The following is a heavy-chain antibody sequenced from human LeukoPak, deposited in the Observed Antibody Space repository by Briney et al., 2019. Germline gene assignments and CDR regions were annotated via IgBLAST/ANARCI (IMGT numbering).Heavy chain of an antibody. V-gene: IGHV3-23*01. CDR2: ITKSGDQT. D-gene: IGHD5-24*01. CDR3: VKSAGKDGYRDVFDI. CDR1: GITFSNSA. J-gene: IGHJ3*02. Sequence: PGGSLRLSCVPSGITFSNSALSWVRQAPGKGLEWVSTITKSGDQTHYADPVRGLFTISRDIFKNTLYLQMNSLRAEDTAVYHCVKSAGKDGYRDVFDIWGQGTVVTVSS.